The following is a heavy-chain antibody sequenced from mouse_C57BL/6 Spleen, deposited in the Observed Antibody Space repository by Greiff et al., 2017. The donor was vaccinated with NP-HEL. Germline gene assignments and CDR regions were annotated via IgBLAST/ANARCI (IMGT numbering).Heavy chain of an antibody. D-gene: IGHD2-4*01. CDR2: ISYDGSN. V-gene: IGHV3-6*01. Sequence: DVQLQESGPGLVKPSQSLSLTCSVTGYSITSGYYWNWIRQFPGNKLEWMGYISYDGSNNYNPSLKNRISITRDTSKNPFFLKLNSVTTADTATYYCARCVYDYGYDFDYWGQGTTLTVSA. CDR1: GYSITSGYY. CDR3: ARCVYDYGYDFDY. J-gene: IGHJ2*01.